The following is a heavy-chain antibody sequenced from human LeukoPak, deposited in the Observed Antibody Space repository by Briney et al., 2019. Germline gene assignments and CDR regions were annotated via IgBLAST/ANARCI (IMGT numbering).Heavy chain of an antibody. CDR3: ARDFGMAAVFHYFDS. D-gene: IGHD5-24*01. Sequence: GRSLRLSCTPSGLPFSSYALHWVRQAPGKGLEWVAVISYDGSNKYYTDSVKGRFTISRDNFNNTLYLQMNSLRAEDTAVYYCARDFGMAAVFHYFDSWGQGTLVTVSS. V-gene: IGHV3-30*14. CDR2: ISYDGSNK. CDR1: GLPFSSYA. J-gene: IGHJ4*02.